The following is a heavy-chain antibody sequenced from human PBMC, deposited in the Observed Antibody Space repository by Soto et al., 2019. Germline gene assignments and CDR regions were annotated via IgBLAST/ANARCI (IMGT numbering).Heavy chain of an antibody. CDR1: GGTFSSYT. V-gene: IGHV1-69*02. Sequence: QVQLVQSGAEVKKPGSSVKVSCKASGGTFSSYTISWVRQAPGQGLEWMGRIIPILGIANYAQQFKGRVTITADKSTSTANMELSRLRSEDTAVYDCARVRMVIPRGGKNAFDIWGQGTMVTVSS. CDR3: ARVRMVIPRGGKNAFDI. J-gene: IGHJ3*02. CDR2: IIPILGIA. D-gene: IGHD2-21*01.